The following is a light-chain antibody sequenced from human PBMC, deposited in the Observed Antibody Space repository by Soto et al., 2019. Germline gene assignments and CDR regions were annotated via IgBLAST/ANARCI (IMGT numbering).Light chain of an antibody. CDR2: DAS. CDR3: QQANSFPLI. CDR1: QGIRTR. Sequence: EIQLTKSPSSVSASVGDRVTITCRASQGIRTRLAWYQQKLGKAPNLLIYDASTLQSGVPSRFSGSGSETDFTLTIRSXQPEDFATYFCQQANSFPLIFGGGTKV. V-gene: IGKV1D-12*01. J-gene: IGKJ4*01.